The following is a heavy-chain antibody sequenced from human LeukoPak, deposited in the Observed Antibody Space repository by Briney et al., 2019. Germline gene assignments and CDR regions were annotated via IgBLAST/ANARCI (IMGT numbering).Heavy chain of an antibody. V-gene: IGHV4-31*03. CDR1: GGSISSGGYY. CDR2: IYYSGST. CDR3: ARGCLYYDYVWGSYSPGPPRTNWFDP. D-gene: IGHD3-16*01. Sequence: PSETLSLTCTVSGGSISSGGYYWSWIRQHPGKGLEWIGYIYYSGSTYYNPSLKGRVTISVDTSKNQFSLKLSSVTAADTAVYYCARGCLYYDYVWGSYSPGPPRTNWFDPWGQGTLVTVSS. J-gene: IGHJ5*02.